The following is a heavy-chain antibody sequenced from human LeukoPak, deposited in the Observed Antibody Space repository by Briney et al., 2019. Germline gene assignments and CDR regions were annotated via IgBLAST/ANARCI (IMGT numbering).Heavy chain of an antibody. J-gene: IGHJ5*02. V-gene: IGHV3-30*02. CDR2: IRYDGSKK. CDR3: AKVTFEGVDP. CDR1: GFTFSSYA. D-gene: IGHD2/OR15-2a*01. Sequence: GGSLRLSCAASGFTFSSYAMHWVRQAPGKGLEWVAFIRYDGSKKYYADSVKGRFTISRDNSKNTLYLQMNSLRAEDTALYYCAKVTFEGVDPWGQGTLVTVSS.